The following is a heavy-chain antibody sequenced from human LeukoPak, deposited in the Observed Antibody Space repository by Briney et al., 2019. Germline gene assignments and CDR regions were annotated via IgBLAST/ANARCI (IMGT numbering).Heavy chain of an antibody. CDR2: MNPNSGNT. Sequence: ASVKVSCKASGYTFTSYDINWVRQATGQGLEWMGWMNPNSGNTGYAQKFQGRVTMTRNTSISTAYMELSSLRSGDTAVYYCARGRLDSSGYHFDYWGQGTLVTVSS. V-gene: IGHV1-8*01. J-gene: IGHJ4*02. D-gene: IGHD3-22*01. CDR3: ARGRLDSSGYHFDY. CDR1: GYTFTSYD.